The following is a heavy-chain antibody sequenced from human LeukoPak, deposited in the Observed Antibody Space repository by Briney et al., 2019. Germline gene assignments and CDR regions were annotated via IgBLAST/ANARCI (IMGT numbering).Heavy chain of an antibody. CDR3: AHQVDDSSGYYCGIVDY. CDR1: GFSLSTSGVG. CDR2: IYWDDDK. J-gene: IGHJ4*02. D-gene: IGHD3-22*01. V-gene: IGHV2-5*02. Sequence: ESGPTLVNPTQTLTLTCTFSGFSLSTSGVGVGWSRQPPGKALEWLALIYWDDDKRYSPSLKSRLTITKDTSKNQVVLTMTNMDPVDTATCYCAHQVDDSSGYYCGIVDYWGRGTLVTVSS.